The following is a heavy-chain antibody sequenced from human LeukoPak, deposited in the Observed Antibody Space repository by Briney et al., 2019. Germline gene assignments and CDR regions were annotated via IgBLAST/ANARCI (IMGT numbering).Heavy chain of an antibody. J-gene: IGHJ6*02. CDR2: INRDGPT. Sequence: GGSLRLSCAATGFIGSHNYMSWVRQAPGKGLEWVSTINRDGPTFYADSVKGRFTISRDNSKNTLYLQMNSLRAEDTTVYYFGRGGYDIYDWGQGTTVSVSS. V-gene: IGHV3-66*01. D-gene: IGHD3-22*01. CDR3: GRGGYDIYD. CDR1: GFIGSHNY.